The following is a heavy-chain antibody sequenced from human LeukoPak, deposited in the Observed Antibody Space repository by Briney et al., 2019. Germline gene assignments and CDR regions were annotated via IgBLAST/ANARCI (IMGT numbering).Heavy chain of an antibody. Sequence: PSETLSLTCTVSGGSISTSNYYWGWIRQPPGKGLEWIGNIFYSGSTYYNPSLKSRVTISVDTSKNQFSLKLSSVTAADTAVYYCARDYGATHFDYWGQGTLVTVSS. V-gene: IGHV4-39*07. J-gene: IGHJ4*02. CDR1: GGSISTSNYY. D-gene: IGHD1-26*01. CDR3: ARDYGATHFDY. CDR2: IFYSGST.